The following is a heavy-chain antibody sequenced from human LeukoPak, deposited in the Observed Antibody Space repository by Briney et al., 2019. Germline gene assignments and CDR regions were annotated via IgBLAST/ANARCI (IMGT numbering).Heavy chain of an antibody. J-gene: IGHJ4*02. V-gene: IGHV3-7*01. D-gene: IGHD6-19*01. Sequence: GESLKISCAASGFTFSSYWMSWVRQAPGKGLEWVADIKQDGSEKYYVDSVKGRFTISRGNAKNSLYLQMNSLRAEDTAVYYCASPDLSSGWYIFNYWGQGTLVTVSS. CDR2: IKQDGSEK. CDR1: GFTFSSYW. CDR3: ASPDLSSGWYIFNY.